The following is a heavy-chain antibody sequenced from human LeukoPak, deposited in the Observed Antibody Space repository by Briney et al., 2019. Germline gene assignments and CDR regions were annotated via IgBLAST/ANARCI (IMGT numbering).Heavy chain of an antibody. J-gene: IGHJ4*02. CDR1: GFTFSNYD. CDR3: ARERSSYEYFFDH. D-gene: IGHD5-12*01. Sequence: GRSLRLSCAASGFTFSNYDIHWVRQAPGKGLEWVAIICYDGINKYYADSVKGRFAISRDNSKNTLYLQMNSLRGEDTAVFYCARERSSYEYFFDHWGQGTLVTVSS. CDR2: ICYDGINK. V-gene: IGHV3-30*19.